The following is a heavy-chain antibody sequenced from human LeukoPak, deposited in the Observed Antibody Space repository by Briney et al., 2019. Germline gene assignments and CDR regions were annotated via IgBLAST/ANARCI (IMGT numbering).Heavy chain of an antibody. J-gene: IGHJ4*02. CDR2: IKQDGSEK. D-gene: IGHD5-18*01. V-gene: IGHV3-7*01. CDR1: EFPFGGYW. Sequence: GGPLRFSFPAPEFPFGGYWLSWFRQAPGKGLEWVANIKQDGSEKYYVDSVKGRFTISRDNAKNSLYLQMNSLRAEDTAVYYCARSYSYGLYYFDYWGQGTLVTVSS. CDR3: ARSYSYGLYYFDY.